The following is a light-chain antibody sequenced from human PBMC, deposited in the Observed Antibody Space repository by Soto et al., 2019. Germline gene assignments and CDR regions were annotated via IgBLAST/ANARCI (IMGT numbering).Light chain of an antibody. CDR2: AAS. J-gene: IGKJ1*01. Sequence: DIQVTQFTASLFSSVLDRVTITCRVSQSIRDYLNWYQHKPGMAPQLLIYAASNLQTGVPSRFSGSGSGTEFTLTIASLQPEGFATDFCQQTFGSCPWAVGQGTKVDI. CDR1: QSIRDY. CDR3: QQTFGSCPWA. V-gene: IGKV1-39*01.